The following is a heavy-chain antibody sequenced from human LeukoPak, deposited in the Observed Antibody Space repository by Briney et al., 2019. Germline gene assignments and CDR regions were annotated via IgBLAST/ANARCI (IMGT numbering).Heavy chain of an antibody. V-gene: IGHV4-59*01. Sequence: SETLSLTCTVSGGSISSYYWSWIRQPPGKGLEWIGYIYYSASTNYNPSLKSRVTISVDTSKNQFSLKLSSVTAADTAVYYCARVSKSITIFGVATDAFDIWGQGTMVTVSS. CDR3: ARVSKSITIFGVATDAFDI. J-gene: IGHJ3*02. CDR2: IYYSAST. D-gene: IGHD3-3*01. CDR1: GGSISSYY.